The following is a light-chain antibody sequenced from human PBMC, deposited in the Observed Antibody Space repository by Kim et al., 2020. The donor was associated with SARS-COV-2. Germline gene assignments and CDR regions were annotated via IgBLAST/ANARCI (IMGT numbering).Light chain of an antibody. CDR3: QSYDSSLRIEV. CDR1: RSNIGVRSD. V-gene: IGLV1-40*01. Sequence: GVAFSRTRRRSNIGVRSDVDWYQQLQGAAPTLLIYGDTHRPSAVPNRFSSAESGTSASLAITGLQDEDEADYYCQSYDSSLRIEVFGTGTKVTVL. CDR2: GDT. J-gene: IGLJ1*01.